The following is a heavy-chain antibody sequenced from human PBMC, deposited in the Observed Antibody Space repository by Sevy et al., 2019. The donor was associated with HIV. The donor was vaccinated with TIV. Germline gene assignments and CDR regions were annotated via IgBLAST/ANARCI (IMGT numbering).Heavy chain of an antibody. CDR1: GFTFSSYA. J-gene: IGHJ6*02. D-gene: IGHD6-19*01. V-gene: IGHV3-30-3*01. CDR2: IAYDGSNK. Sequence: GGSLRLSCAASGFTFSSYAMHWVRQAPGKGLEWVAVIAYDGSNKYYADSVKGRFTISRDNSKNTLYLQMNSLRAEDSAMYYCAGDNGFQCPVWVMDVWGQGTTVTVSS. CDR3: AGDNGFQCPVWVMDV.